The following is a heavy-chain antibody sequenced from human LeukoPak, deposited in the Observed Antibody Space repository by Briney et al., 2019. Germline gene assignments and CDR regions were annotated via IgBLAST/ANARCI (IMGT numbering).Heavy chain of an antibody. CDR2: INPSGGST. J-gene: IGHJ4*02. V-gene: IGHV1-46*01. CDR1: GYTFTSYY. CDR3: ARGRNTAIDY. D-gene: IGHD1-14*01. Sequence: ASVKVSCKASGYTFTSYYMHWVRQAPGQGLEWMGIINPSGGSTSYAQKFQGRVTMTRDTSISTAYMELSRLRSDDTAVYYCARGRNTAIDYWGQGTLVTVSS.